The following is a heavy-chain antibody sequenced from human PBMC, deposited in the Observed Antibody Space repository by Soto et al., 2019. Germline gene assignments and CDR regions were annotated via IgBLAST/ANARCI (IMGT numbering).Heavy chain of an antibody. CDR3: ARDPVYSSGWHNWFDP. CDR1: GGTLSSNA. V-gene: IGHV1-69*05. Sequence: SVKVSCKASGGTLSSNAISWVRQAPGQGLEWMGGIIPIFGTANYAQKFQGRVTMTTDTSTSTAYMELRSLRSDDTAVYYCARDPVYSSGWHNWFDPWGQGTLVTVSS. J-gene: IGHJ5*02. D-gene: IGHD6-19*01. CDR2: IIPIFGTA.